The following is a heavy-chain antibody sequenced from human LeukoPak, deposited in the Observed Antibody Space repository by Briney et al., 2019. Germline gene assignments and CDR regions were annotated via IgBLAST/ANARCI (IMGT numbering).Heavy chain of an antibody. CDR3: ARGQGRGGYFDY. D-gene: IGHD3-10*01. J-gene: IGHJ4*02. V-gene: IGHV4-59*01. CDR1: GGSISSYY. CDR2: IYYSGST. Sequence: SETLSLTCTVSGGSISSYYWSWIRQPPGKGLEWIGYIYYSGSTNYNPSLKSRVTISVDTSKNQFSLKLSSVTAADTAVYYCARGQGRGGYFDYWGQGTLVTVSS.